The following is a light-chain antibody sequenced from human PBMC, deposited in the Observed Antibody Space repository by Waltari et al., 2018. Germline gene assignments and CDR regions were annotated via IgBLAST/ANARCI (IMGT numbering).Light chain of an antibody. CDR2: DAS. V-gene: IGKV3-20*01. J-gene: IGKJ1*01. CDR1: QSISRY. Sequence: EIMLTQSPGTLSLSPGERATLSCRASQSISRYLAWYQHKPGQAPRLLIYDASSSATGIPDRLSGSGSGTDFSLTISRLEPEDFAVYYCQKYGSLPATFGQGTKVEIK. CDR3: QKYGSLPAT.